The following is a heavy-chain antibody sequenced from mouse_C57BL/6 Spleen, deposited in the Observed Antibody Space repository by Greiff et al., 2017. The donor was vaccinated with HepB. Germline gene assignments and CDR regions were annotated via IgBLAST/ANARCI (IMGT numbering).Heavy chain of an antibody. CDR1: GYTFTSYW. Sequence: VQLQQPGAELVKPGASVKMSCKASGYTFTSYWITWVKQRPGQGLEWIGDIYPGSGSTNYNEKFKSKATLTVDTSSSTAYMQRSSLTSEDSAVYYCARGIDYYGSSLDYWGQGTTLTVSS. J-gene: IGHJ2*01. V-gene: IGHV1-55*01. D-gene: IGHD1-1*01. CDR2: IYPGSGST. CDR3: ARGIDYYGSSLDY.